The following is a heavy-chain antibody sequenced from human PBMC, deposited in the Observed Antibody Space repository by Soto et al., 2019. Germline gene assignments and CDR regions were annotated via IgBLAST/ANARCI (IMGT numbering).Heavy chain of an antibody. CDR1: GGSFSGYY. CDR3: ARGRAVYDSSGYYFDY. J-gene: IGHJ4*02. D-gene: IGHD3-22*01. Sequence: SETLSLTCAVYGGSFSGYYWSWIRQPPGKGLEWIGEINHSGSTNYNPSLKSRVTISVDTSKNQFSLKLSSVTAADTAVYYCARGRAVYDSSGYYFDYWGQGTLVTVSS. CDR2: INHSGST. V-gene: IGHV4-34*01.